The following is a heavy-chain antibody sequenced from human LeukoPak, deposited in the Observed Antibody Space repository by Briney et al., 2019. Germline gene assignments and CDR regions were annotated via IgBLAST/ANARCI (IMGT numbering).Heavy chain of an antibody. J-gene: IGHJ4*02. V-gene: IGHV4-4*02. CDR2: IHDSGTT. CDR1: GASITSSHW. D-gene: IGHD4-17*01. Sequence: SGTLSLTCAVSGASITSSHWWSWARQPPGKGLEWIGEIHDSGTTNYKPSLKSRVTVSLDKSNNQISLKLTSVTAADTAVYYCATYFYGDYATHYFDFWGQGTLVTVSS. CDR3: ATYFYGDYATHYFDF.